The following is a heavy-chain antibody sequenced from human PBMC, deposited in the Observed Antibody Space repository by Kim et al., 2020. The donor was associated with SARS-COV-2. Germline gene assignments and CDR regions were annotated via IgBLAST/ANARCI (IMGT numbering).Heavy chain of an antibody. V-gene: IGHV3-23*01. CDR3: AKDMEIVVVPAAPYGMDV. D-gene: IGHD2-2*03. J-gene: IGHJ6*02. Sequence: KGRFTIAEDNAKTTLYLQMNSLRAEDTAVYYCAKDMEIVVVPAAPYGMDVWGQGTTVTVSS.